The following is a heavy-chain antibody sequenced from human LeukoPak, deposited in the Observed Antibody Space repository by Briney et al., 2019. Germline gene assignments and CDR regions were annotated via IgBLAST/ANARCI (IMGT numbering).Heavy chain of an antibody. CDR2: IYYSGST. CDR1: GGSISSGGYY. D-gene: IGHD3-3*01. CDR3: AVGWSGYFSF. J-gene: IGHJ4*02. Sequence: SQTLSLTCTVSGGSISSGGYYWSWIRQHPGKGLEWIGYIYYSGSTYYNPSLKSRVTISVDTSKNQFSLKLSSVTAADTAVYYCAVGWSGYFSFWGQGTLVTVSS. V-gene: IGHV4-31*03.